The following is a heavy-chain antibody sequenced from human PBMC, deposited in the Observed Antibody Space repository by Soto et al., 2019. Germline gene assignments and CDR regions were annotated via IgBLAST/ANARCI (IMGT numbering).Heavy chain of an antibody. CDR2: IIPVFGST. CDR3: AKLSGVGRD. J-gene: IGHJ4*02. Sequence: QVQLVQSGAEVKKPGSSVKVSCKASGGTFSSNTISWVRQAPGQGLEWMGGIIPVFGSTNYAQNFLGRVTITADDSTSTVYMALNTLRSEDTAVYYCAKLSGVGRDWGQGTLVTVSS. CDR1: GGTFSSNT. D-gene: IGHD3-10*01. V-gene: IGHV1-69*12.